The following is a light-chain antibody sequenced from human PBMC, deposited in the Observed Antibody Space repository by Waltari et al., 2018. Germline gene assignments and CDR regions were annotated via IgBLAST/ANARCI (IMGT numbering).Light chain of an antibody. CDR1: QGVSTY. Sequence: IQLTQSPSSLSASVGDIVTITCRASQGVSTYLAWYQHKPGRAPKLLISAASTLQSGVPSRFSASGSGTDFTLTINSLQPQDFATYYCQQFNNYPSTFGQGTRLEIQ. CDR2: AAS. CDR3: QQFNNYPST. V-gene: IGKV1-9*01. J-gene: IGKJ5*01.